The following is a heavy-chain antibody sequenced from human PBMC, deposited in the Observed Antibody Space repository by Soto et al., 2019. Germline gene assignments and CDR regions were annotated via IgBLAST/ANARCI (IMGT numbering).Heavy chain of an antibody. CDR2: IYSGGST. CDR1: GFTFSTSE. J-gene: IGHJ3*02. D-gene: IGHD4-17*01. V-gene: IGHV3-53*01. CDR3: ARGFYGDYLVRAFDI. Sequence: PGGSLRLSCAASGFTFSTSEMSWVHQAPGKGLEWVSVIYSGGSTYYADSVKGRFTISRDNSKNTLYLQMNSLRAEDTAVYYCARGFYGDYLVRAFDIWGQGTMVTVSS.